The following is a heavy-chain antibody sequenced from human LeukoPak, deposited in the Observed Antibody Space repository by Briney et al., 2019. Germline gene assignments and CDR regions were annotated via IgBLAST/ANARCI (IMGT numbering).Heavy chain of an antibody. CDR1: GFTFSTYT. J-gene: IGHJ4*02. Sequence: GGSLRLSCAASGFTFSTYTMNWVRQAPGKGLEWVSTVSDSSDVHYSDSVKGRFTISRDNSKNTLYLQMNSLRAEDTAVYYSAKVNSISGYDNDYWGQGTLVTVSS. D-gene: IGHD5-12*01. CDR2: VSDSSDV. CDR3: AKVNSISGYDNDY. V-gene: IGHV3-23*01.